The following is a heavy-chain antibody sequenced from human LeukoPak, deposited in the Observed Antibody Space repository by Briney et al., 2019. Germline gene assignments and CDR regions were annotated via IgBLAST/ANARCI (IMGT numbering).Heavy chain of an antibody. CDR3: ARIGNYYFDY. Sequence: SETLSLTCAVSGVSISSGNWWSWVRPPPGKGLEWIGEIYHSGSTNYNPSLKSQVTISVDKSKNQFSLKLTSVTAADTAVYYCARIGNYYFDYWGQGTLVTVSS. CDR1: GVSISSGNW. V-gene: IGHV4-4*02. D-gene: IGHD1-1*01. CDR2: IYHSGST. J-gene: IGHJ4*02.